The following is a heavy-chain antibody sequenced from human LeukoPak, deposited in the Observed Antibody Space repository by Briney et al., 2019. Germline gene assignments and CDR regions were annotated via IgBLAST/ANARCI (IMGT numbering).Heavy chain of an antibody. CDR2: ISYDGSNK. CDR3: AKARDGYNSPINY. J-gene: IGHJ4*02. V-gene: IGHV3-30*18. CDR1: GFTFSSYG. Sequence: GGSLRLSCAASGFTFSSYGMHWVRQAPGKGLEWVAVISYDGSNKYYADSVKGRFTISRDNSKNTLDLQMNSLRVEDTAVYYCAKARDGYNSPINYWGQGTLVTVSS. D-gene: IGHD5-24*01.